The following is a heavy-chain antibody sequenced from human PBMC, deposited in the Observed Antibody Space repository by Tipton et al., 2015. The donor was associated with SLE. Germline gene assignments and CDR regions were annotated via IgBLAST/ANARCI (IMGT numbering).Heavy chain of an antibody. CDR2: ISPSGTTT. J-gene: IGHJ5*02. D-gene: IGHD1-26*01. V-gene: IGHV3-11*04. CDR3: ARGWEVVGP. CDR1: GFTFSDHH. Sequence: GSLRLSCAASGFTFSDHHMSWIRQAPGKGLEWVSYISPSGTTTYHADSVKGRFTISRDNAKNSLYLQMDSLRAGDTAVYYCARGWEVVGPWGQGSLVTVSS.